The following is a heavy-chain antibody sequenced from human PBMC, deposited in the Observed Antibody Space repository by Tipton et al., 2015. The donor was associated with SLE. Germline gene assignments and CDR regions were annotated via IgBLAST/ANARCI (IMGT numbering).Heavy chain of an antibody. CDR1: GFSLSSNA. CDR3: ARENGDYHYGMDV. J-gene: IGHJ6*02. CDR2: INFDGSTT. V-gene: IGHV3-23*01. Sequence: SLRLSCAASGFSLSSNAMSWVRQAPGKGLEWVSHINFDGSTTTYADSVKGRFTISRDNAKNMLFLQMNSLRTEDSAVYYCARENGDYHYGMDVWGQGTMVTVSS. D-gene: IGHD4-17*01.